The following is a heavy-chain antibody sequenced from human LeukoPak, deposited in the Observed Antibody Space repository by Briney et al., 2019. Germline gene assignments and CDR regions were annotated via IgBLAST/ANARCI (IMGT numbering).Heavy chain of an antibody. D-gene: IGHD3-3*01. CDR2: IIPIFGTA. CDR3: ARDRGGVTIFGVVLDAFDI. V-gene: IGHV1-69*05. CDR1: GYTFSSYA. J-gene: IGHJ3*02. Sequence: SVKVSCKASGYTFSSYAISWVRQAPGQGLEWMGGIIPIFGTANYAQKFQGRVTITTDESTSTAYMELSSLRSEDTAVYYCARDRGGVTIFGVVLDAFDIWGQGTMVTVSS.